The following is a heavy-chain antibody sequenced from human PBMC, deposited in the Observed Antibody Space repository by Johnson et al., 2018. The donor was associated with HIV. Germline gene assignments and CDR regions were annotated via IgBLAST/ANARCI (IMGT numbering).Heavy chain of an antibody. J-gene: IGHJ3*02. CDR2: ISYDGSNK. V-gene: IGHV3-30*04. CDR1: GFTFSSYA. Sequence: QVQLVESGGGVVQPGRSLRLSCAASGFTFSSYAMHWVRQAPGKGLEWVAVISYDGSNKYYADCVKGRFTISRDNSKNTLYLQMNSLRAEDTAVYYCAREAGTAFDIWGQGTVVTVPS. CDR3: AREAGTAFDI.